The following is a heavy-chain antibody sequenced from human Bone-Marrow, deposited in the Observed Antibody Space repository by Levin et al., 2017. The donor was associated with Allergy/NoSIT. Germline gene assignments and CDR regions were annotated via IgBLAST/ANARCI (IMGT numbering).Heavy chain of an antibody. Sequence: PGGSLRLSCAASGFTFRTHDMHWVRQGTGKRLERVSTIGTAGDTYYPDSVRGRFTISRENAKNSLYLQMNGLSAGDTAVYYCARYNYEYNALDIWGQGTMVTVSS. D-gene: IGHD5-18*01. CDR2: IGTAGDT. CDR1: GFTFRTHD. J-gene: IGHJ3*02. CDR3: ARYNYEYNALDI. V-gene: IGHV3-13*01.